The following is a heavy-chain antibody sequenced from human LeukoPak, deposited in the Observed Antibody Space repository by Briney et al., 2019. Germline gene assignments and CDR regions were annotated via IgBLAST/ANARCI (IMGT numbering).Heavy chain of an antibody. CDR1: GFTFSIFG. CDR2: ISHDGSVK. Sequence: GGSLRLSCAASGFTFSIFGLHWVRQAPGKGLEWVAFISHDGSVKYYADSVKGRFAISRDTSKNTLYLQMNSLRAEDTAVYYCAKDRWELSDSGSSLYHWGQGTLVTVSS. D-gene: IGHD3-10*01. J-gene: IGHJ5*02. CDR3: AKDRWELSDSGSSLYH. V-gene: IGHV3-30*18.